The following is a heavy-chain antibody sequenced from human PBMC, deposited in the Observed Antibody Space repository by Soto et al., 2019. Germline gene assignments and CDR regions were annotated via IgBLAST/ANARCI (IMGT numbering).Heavy chain of an antibody. CDR3: ARNRYSDY. J-gene: IGHJ4*02. CDR2: IKQDGCEK. V-gene: IGHV3-7*01. D-gene: IGHD3-16*02. CDR1: GFTFSTYW. Sequence: EVQLVESGGDLGQPGGSLRLSCAASGFTFSTYWMTWVRQAPGKGLEWVANIKQDGCEKYYADSVKGLFTISRDNAKNAMYLQMSSLRREDTALYYCARNRYSDYWGQGTLVTVSS.